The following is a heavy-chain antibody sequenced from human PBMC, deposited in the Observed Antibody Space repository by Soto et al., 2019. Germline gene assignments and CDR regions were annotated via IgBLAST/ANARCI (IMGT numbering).Heavy chain of an antibody. CDR1: GFSLSTSGVG. D-gene: IGHD2-15*01. V-gene: IGHV2-5*02. Sequence: QITLKESGPTLVKPTQTLTLTCTFSGFSLSTSGVGVGWIRQPPGKALEWLALIYWDDDKRYSPSLKSRLTITKETSKIQVVLPMTNMDPVDTATYYCAHRPSYCSGGSCYSGFDYWGQGPLVTVSS. J-gene: IGHJ4*02. CDR2: IYWDDDK. CDR3: AHRPSYCSGGSCYSGFDY.